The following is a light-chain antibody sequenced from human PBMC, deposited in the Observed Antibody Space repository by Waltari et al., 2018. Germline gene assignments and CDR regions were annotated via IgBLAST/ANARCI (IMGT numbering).Light chain of an antibody. J-gene: IGKJ2*01. CDR1: QSISNN. CDR3: QQYYNWPQT. Sequence: EIVMTQSPATLSVSPGERATLSCRASQSISNNLAWYQQKPGQAPRLRVYGASTRATCIPARFSGSGSGTEFTLTISSLQSEDFAVYYCQQYYNWPQTCGQGTKLEIK. V-gene: IGKV3-15*01. CDR2: GAS.